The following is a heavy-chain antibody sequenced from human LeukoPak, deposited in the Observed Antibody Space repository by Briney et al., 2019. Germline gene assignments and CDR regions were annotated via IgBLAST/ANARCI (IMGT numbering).Heavy chain of an antibody. Sequence: PGGSLRLSCAASGFTFSSYALTWVRQAPGMGLEWVSTITAGCGYTYYADPVKGRFTISRDNSEKTLFLQMNSLSAEDTAVYYCAKATLIPGWSKSDYWGQGTLVTVSS. CDR2: ITAGCGYT. CDR3: AKATLIPGWSKSDY. D-gene: IGHD6-19*01. V-gene: IGHV3-23*01. J-gene: IGHJ4*02. CDR1: GFTFSSYA.